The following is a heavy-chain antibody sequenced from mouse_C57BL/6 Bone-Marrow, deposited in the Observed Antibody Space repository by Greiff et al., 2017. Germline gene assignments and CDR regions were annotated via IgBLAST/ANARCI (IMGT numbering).Heavy chain of an antibody. CDR1: GYAFTNYL. CDR3: ARSKNWDSWFAY. V-gene: IGHV1-54*01. D-gene: IGHD4-1*01. Sequence: QVQLQQSGAELVRPGTSVKVSCKASGYAFTNYLIEWVKQRPGQGLEWIGVINPGRGGTNDNEKFKGKVTLTADKSSSTAYMQRSSLTSEDSAVYFCARSKNWDSWFAYWGQGTLVTVSA. J-gene: IGHJ3*01. CDR2: INPGRGGT.